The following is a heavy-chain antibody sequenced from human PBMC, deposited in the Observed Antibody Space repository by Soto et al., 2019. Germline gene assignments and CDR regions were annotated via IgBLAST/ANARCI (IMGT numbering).Heavy chain of an antibody. J-gene: IGHJ4*02. CDR2: INAGNGNT. Sequence: ASVKVSCKACGYTFTTFAIHWVRQAPGQRLEWMGWINAGNGNTKYSQSLQGRVTFTRDTSANTAYMEVSSLRSEDTAVYYCARARGIVVVTARFDYWGQGTLVTVSS. D-gene: IGHD2-21*02. CDR1: GYTFTTFA. V-gene: IGHV1-3*01. CDR3: ARARGIVVVTARFDY.